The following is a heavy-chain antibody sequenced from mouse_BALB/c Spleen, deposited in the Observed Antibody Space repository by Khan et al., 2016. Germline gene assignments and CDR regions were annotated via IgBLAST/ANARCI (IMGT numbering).Heavy chain of an antibody. CDR1: GYTFTSYW. Sequence: QVQLQQSGAELVKPGASVKLSCKTSGYTFTSYWIQWVKQRPGQGLGWIGEIFPGTGTTYYNEKFKGKITLTIDTSASTASMQLSNLPSEASALYFYARSGGNYPYYYAMDYWGQGTSVTVSS. D-gene: IGHD2-1*01. J-gene: IGHJ4*01. CDR3: ARSGGNYPYYYAMDY. CDR2: IFPGTGTT. V-gene: IGHV1S132*01.